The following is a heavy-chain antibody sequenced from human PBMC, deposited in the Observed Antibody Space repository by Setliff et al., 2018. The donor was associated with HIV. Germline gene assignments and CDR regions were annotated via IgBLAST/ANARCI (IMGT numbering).Heavy chain of an antibody. V-gene: IGHV7-4-1*02. CDR3: AKGCGGAGFCYYADY. CDR1: GYSFINYA. J-gene: IGHJ4*02. D-gene: IGHD2-21*01. Sequence: GASVKVSCKASGYSFINYAINWLRQAPGRGLEWMGWIHTEQGFPMYAQGFTGRFVFSLDPSVNTLYLHMNNLRGDDTAVYYCAKGCGGAGFCYYADYWGQGTVVTVSS. CDR2: IHTEQGFP.